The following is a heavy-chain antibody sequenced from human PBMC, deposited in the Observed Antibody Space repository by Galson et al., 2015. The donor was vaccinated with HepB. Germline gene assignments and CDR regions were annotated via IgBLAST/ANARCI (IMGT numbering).Heavy chain of an antibody. CDR1: GFTLSSYW. CDR2: IKHDGSGE. J-gene: IGHJ4*02. V-gene: IGHV3-7*03. D-gene: IGHD1-26*01. Sequence: SLRLSCAASGFTLSSYWMTWVRQAPGKGLEWVANIKHDGSGEYYVDSVQGRFTISRDNAKNSLYLQLNSLRAEDTAIYYCARVNAYYSFDYWGQGTLVTVSS. CDR3: ARVNAYYSFDY.